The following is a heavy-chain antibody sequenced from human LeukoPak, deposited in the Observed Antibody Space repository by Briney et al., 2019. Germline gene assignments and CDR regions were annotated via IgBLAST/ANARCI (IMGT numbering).Heavy chain of an antibody. Sequence: GGSLRLSCAASGFSFISYGMHWVRQAPGKGLEWVGVISDDGRSKGYADSVKGRFTISRDNSKDTLYLQMNSLRAEDTAEYYCAKRGGTESFYYYYYMDVWGKGTTVTVSS. D-gene: IGHD2-15*01. V-gene: IGHV3-30*18. CDR2: ISDDGRSK. J-gene: IGHJ6*03. CDR1: GFSFISYG. CDR3: AKRGGTESFYYYYYMDV.